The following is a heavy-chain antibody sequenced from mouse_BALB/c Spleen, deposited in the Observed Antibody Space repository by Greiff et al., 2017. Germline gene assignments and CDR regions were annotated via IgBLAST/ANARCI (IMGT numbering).Heavy chain of an antibody. Sequence: EVMLVESGGGLVQPGGSLRLSCATSGFTFSDFYMEWVRQPPGKRLEWIAASRNKANDYTTEYSASVKGRFIVSRDTSQSILYLQMNALRAEDTAIYYCARDASMITTEEGAMDYWGQGTSVTVSS. CDR1: GFTFSDFY. CDR3: ARDASMITTEEGAMDY. CDR2: SRNKANDYTT. V-gene: IGHV7-1*02. J-gene: IGHJ4*01. D-gene: IGHD2-4*01.